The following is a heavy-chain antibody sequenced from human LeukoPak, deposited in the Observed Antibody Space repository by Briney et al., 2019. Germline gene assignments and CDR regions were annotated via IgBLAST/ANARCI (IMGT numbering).Heavy chain of an antibody. V-gene: IGHV3-23*01. D-gene: IGHD6-13*01. J-gene: IGHJ4*02. Sequence: TGGSLRLSCAASGFTFAGYAMTWVRQAPGKGLEWVSAISGSGDSTYYADSVKGRFTISRDNSKNTLYLQMNSLRAEDTAVYYCAKCSSSWSSPYFDYWGQGTLVTVPS. CDR2: ISGSGDST. CDR1: GFTFAGYA. CDR3: AKCSSSWSSPYFDY.